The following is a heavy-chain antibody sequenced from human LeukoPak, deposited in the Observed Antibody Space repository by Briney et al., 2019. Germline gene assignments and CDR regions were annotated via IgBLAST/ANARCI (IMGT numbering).Heavy chain of an antibody. V-gene: IGHV4-59*01. D-gene: IGHD2-2*01. CDR3: ARSIVVVPAAKATFDY. CDR2: IYYSGST. Sequence: WETLSLTCTVSGGSISSYYWSWIRQPPGKGLEWMGYIYYSGSTNYNPSLKSRVTISVDTSKNQFSLKLSSVTAADTAVYYCARSIVVVPAAKATFDYWGQGTLVTVSS. CDR1: GGSISSYY. J-gene: IGHJ4*02.